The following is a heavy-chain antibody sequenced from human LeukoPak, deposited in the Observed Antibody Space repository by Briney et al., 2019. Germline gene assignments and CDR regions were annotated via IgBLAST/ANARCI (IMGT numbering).Heavy chain of an antibody. Sequence: GGSLRLSCAASGFTFSSYWMHWVRQAPGKGLVWVSRINSDGSSTSYADSVKRRFTISRDNAKNTLYLQMNSLRAEDTAVYYCARGYYYDSSGYSRYWGQGTLVTVSS. CDR1: GFTFSSYW. V-gene: IGHV3-74*01. CDR2: INSDGSST. D-gene: IGHD3-22*01. CDR3: ARGYYYDSSGYSRY. J-gene: IGHJ4*02.